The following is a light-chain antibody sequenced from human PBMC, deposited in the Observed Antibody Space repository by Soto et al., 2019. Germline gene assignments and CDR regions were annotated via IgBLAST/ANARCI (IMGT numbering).Light chain of an antibody. CDR1: QSISNY. V-gene: IGKV1-39*01. Sequence: DIQMTQSPSSLSASIGDRVTITCRASQSISNYLNWYQHKPGKAPNLLIYAASSLQSGVPSRFSVSGSGTDFNLTISSLQPEDFATYYCQQTYIAPFPVGPGTKVDIK. CDR3: QQTYIAPFP. J-gene: IGKJ3*01. CDR2: AAS.